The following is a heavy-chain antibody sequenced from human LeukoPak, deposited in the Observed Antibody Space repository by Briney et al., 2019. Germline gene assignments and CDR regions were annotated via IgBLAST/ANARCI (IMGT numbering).Heavy chain of an antibody. CDR2: IYYSGST. CDR3: ARNEKGSSWYPFDY. J-gene: IGHJ4*02. Sequence: SETLSLTCTVSGGSISSYYWSWIRQPPGKGLEGIGYIYYSGSTNYNPSLKSRVTISVDTSKNQFSLKLSSVTAADTAVYYCARNEKGSSWYPFDYWGQGTLVTVSS. CDR1: GGSISSYY. D-gene: IGHD6-13*01. V-gene: IGHV4-59*12.